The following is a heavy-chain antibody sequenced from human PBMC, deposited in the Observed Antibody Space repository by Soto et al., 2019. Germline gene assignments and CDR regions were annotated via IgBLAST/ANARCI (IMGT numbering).Heavy chain of an antibody. CDR3: ARRGRIVGSYYYYYCMDF. D-gene: IGHD1-26*01. Sequence: PSETLSLTCTVSGGSISSSSYYWGWIRQPPGKGLEWIGSIYYSGSTYYNPSLKSRVTISVATSKNQFSLKLSSVTAADTAVYYCARRGRIVGSYYYYYCMDFWGQGTTVTVSS. CDR1: GGSISSSSYY. V-gene: IGHV4-39*01. J-gene: IGHJ6*02. CDR2: IYYSGST.